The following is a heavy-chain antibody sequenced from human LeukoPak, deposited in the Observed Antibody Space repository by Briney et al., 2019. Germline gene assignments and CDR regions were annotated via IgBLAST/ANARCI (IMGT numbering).Heavy chain of an antibody. J-gene: IGHJ3*01. V-gene: IGHV3-74*01. CDR1: GFTFSKFW. Sequence: PGGSLRLSCATSGFTFSKFWMHWVRQAPGRGLAWVSRINPEETTTNYADSVKGRFTISRDNAKNTLYLQMDSLRAEDTAVYFCARGGLEPIDVWGQGTLVTVSS. D-gene: IGHD1-1*01. CDR3: ARGGLEPIDV. CDR2: INPEETTT.